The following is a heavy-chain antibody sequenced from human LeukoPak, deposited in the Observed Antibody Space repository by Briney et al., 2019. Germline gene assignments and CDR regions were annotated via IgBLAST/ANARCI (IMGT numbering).Heavy chain of an antibody. V-gene: IGHV3-21*06. CDR3: ARDRAVKARIGGMDV. CDR1: GFTFSGYS. CDR2: ISESSSHT. D-gene: IGHD5-24*01. Sequence: GGSLRPSCEASGFTFSGYSMNWVRQAPGKGLEWVSYISESSSHTYNADSVKGRFTISRDNAKNSLYLQMNSLRVEDTGIYYCARDRAVKARIGGMDVWGQGTTVIVS. J-gene: IGHJ6*02.